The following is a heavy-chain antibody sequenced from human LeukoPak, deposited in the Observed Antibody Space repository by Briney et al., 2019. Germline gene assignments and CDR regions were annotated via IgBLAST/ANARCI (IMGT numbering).Heavy chain of an antibody. J-gene: IGHJ5*01. CDR3: ARRLRGFDS. D-gene: IGHD5-12*01. Sequence: PSETPSLTCTVSGGSVSSSSYYWGWIRQPPGKGLEWIGSVYYSGSTYYDPSLKSRVTISVDTSKNQFSLKLSSVTAADTALYYCARRLRGFDSWGQGTLVTVSS. CDR1: GGSVSSSSYY. CDR2: VYYSGST. V-gene: IGHV4-39*01.